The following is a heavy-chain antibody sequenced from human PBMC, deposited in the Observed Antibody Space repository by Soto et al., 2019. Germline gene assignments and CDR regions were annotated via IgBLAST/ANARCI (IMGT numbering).Heavy chain of an antibody. CDR1: GFTFNNYA. Sequence: EVQLLESGGGLVQPGGSLRLSCAASGFTFNNYATTWVRRAPGKGLEWVSAISGGGDTTSYADSVKGRFTVSRDGSKNTLYLQMSSLRAEDTALYYCAKGRGGSGSLTPRVDFWGQGTLVTVSS. J-gene: IGHJ4*02. V-gene: IGHV3-23*01. CDR2: ISGGGDTT. D-gene: IGHD3-10*01. CDR3: AKGRGGSGSLTPRVDF.